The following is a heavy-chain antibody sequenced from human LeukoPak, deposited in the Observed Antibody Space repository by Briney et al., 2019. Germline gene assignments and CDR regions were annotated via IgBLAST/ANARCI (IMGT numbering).Heavy chain of an antibody. CDR2: IKEDGSEK. CDR3: APRVVGSAPFDY. CDR1: GFTFSTSW. Sequence: GGSLRLSCAASGFTFSTSWMNWVRQAPGKGLEWVASIKEDGSEKYYVDSVRGRFTISRDNSKNTLYLQMNNLRAEDTAVYYCAPRVVGSAPFDYWGQGTLVTVSS. J-gene: IGHJ4*02. D-gene: IGHD2-15*01. V-gene: IGHV3-7*03.